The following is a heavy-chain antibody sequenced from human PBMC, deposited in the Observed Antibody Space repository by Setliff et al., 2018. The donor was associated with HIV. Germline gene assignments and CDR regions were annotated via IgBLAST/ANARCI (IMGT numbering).Heavy chain of an antibody. Sequence: GGSLRLSCAASGFTLSYYSLNWVRQAPGKGLEWVSYISSSGNTIYYADSVKGRVTISRDNAKNSLYLQMNSLRAEDTAVYYCVKDFSSYYTSGGTGFDPWGQGILVTVSS. CDR1: GFTLSYYS. D-gene: IGHD6-19*01. V-gene: IGHV3-48*01. J-gene: IGHJ5*02. CDR3: VKDFSSYYTSGGTGFDP. CDR2: ISSSGNTI.